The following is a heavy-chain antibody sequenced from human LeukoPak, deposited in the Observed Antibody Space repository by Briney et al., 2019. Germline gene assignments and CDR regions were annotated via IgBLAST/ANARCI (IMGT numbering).Heavy chain of an antibody. J-gene: IGHJ4*02. Sequence: GGSLRLSCGASGFTFSSYEMNWVRQAPGKGLEWVSYITSSGSTIYYADSVKGRFTISRDNAKNSLYLQMNSLRAEDTAVYYCARVAYSYYFDYWGQGTLVTVSS. V-gene: IGHV3-48*03. CDR3: ARVAYSYYFDY. CDR1: GFTFSSYE. D-gene: IGHD3-16*01. CDR2: ITSSGSTI.